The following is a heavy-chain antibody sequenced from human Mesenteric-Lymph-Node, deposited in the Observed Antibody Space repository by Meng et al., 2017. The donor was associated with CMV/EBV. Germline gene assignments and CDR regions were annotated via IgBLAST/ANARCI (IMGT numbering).Heavy chain of an antibody. CDR3: TTGGHYYGD. Sequence: GESLKISCPASGFTFSDTWLSWVRQAPGKGLEWVGRITPNRDGGTTDYAAPVKGRFAISRDDSKNTLYLQMNSLNTEDTAVYYCTTGGHYYGDWGRGTLVTVSS. D-gene: IGHD3-10*01. CDR2: ITPNRDGGTT. V-gene: IGHV3-15*01. J-gene: IGHJ4*01. CDR1: GFTFSDTW.